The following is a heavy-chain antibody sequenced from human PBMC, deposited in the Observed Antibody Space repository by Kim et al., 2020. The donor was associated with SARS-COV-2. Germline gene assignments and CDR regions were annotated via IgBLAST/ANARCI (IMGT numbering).Heavy chain of an antibody. CDR1: GGSISSYY. CDR2: IYYSGST. D-gene: IGHD6-19*01. CDR3: ARLSSSGWQNY. V-gene: IGHV4-59*01. J-gene: IGHJ4*02. Sequence: SETLSLTCTVSGGSISSYYWSWIRQPPGKGLEWIGYIYYSGSTNYNPSLKSRVTISVDTSKNQFSLKLSSVSAADTAVYYCARLSSSGWQNYWGQGTLVTVSS.